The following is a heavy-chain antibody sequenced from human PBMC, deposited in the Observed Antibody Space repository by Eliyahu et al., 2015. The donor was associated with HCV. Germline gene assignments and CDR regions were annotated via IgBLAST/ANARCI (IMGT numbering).Heavy chain of an antibody. J-gene: IGHJ4*02. V-gene: IGHV4-59*01. CDR2: IYYTGNT. CDR1: VGXMSSYX. D-gene: IGHD1-14*01. CDR3: AVGSPDLFDY. Sequence: QVRLHESGPGLVKPSETLSLTCXVSVGXMSSYXWSWIRQPPGKALEWIGYIYYTGNTDYNPSLKSRVTMSVDTSKKQISLNLRSVTAADTAIYYCAVGSPDLFDYWGQGILVTVSS.